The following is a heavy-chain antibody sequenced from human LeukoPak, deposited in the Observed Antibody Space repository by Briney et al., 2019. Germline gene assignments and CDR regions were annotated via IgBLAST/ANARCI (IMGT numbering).Heavy chain of an antibody. CDR3: ARMSIAAHPGDY. D-gene: IGHD6-6*01. J-gene: IGHJ4*02. V-gene: IGHV1-69*05. CDR1: GYTFTGYY. CDR2: IIPIFGTA. Sequence: SVKVSCKASGYTFTGYYMHWVRQAPGQGLEWMGGIIPIFGTANYAQKFQGRVTITTDESTSTAYMELNSLRSEDTAVYYCARMSIAAHPGDYWGQGTLVTVSS.